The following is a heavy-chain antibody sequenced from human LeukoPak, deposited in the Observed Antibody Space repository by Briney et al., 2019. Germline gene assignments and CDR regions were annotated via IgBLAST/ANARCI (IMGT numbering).Heavy chain of an antibody. Sequence: SETLFLSCTVSGVSISSYYWSWIRQPPGKGLEWIGYIYYSGSTNYNPSLKSRVTISVDTSKNQFSLKLSSVTAADTAVYYCARVGSSGWYRLSMFDYWGQGTLVTVSS. J-gene: IGHJ4*02. D-gene: IGHD6-19*01. V-gene: IGHV4-59*01. CDR1: GVSISSYY. CDR2: IYYSGST. CDR3: ARVGSSGWYRLSMFDY.